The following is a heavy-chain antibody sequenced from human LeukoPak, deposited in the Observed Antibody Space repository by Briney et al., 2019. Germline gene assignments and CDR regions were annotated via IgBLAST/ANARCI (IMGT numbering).Heavy chain of an antibody. J-gene: IGHJ4*02. CDR2: IKQDGSEK. V-gene: IGHV3-7*01. CDR3: ARDRTFSDSSGYELDY. D-gene: IGHD3-22*01. CDR1: GFTFSSYW. Sequence: GGSLTLSCAASGFTFSSYWMSWVRQAPGKGLEWVANIKQDGSEKYYVDSVKGRFTISRDNAKNSLYLQMNSLRAEDTAVYYCARDRTFSDSSGYELDYWGQGTLVTVSS.